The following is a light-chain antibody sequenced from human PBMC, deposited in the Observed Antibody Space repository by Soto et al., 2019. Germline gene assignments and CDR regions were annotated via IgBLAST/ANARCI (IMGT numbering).Light chain of an antibody. CDR3: RPYAGSVFYV. CDR2: EGS. V-gene: IGLV2-23*01. CDR1: SSVVGSFDL. J-gene: IGLJ1*01. Sequence: QSALTQPASVSASPGQSITISCTAASSVVGSFDLVSWYQQNPGKAPKLLIYEGSKRPSGVSNRFSGSNSGNTASLTISGLQAEDEADYYCRPYAGSVFYVSGPGPKVPV.